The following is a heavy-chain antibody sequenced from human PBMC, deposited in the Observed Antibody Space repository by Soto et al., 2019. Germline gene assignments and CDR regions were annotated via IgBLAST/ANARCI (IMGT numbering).Heavy chain of an antibody. CDR1: GGTFSSYA. CDR2: IIPIFGTA. D-gene: IGHD6-6*01. Sequence: QVQLVQSGAEVKKPGSSVKVSCKASGGTFSSYAISWVRQAPGQGLEWMGGIIPIFGTANYAQKFQGRVTITADKSTSTAYMELSSLRSEDTAVYYCASHGSIAARPGPYFDYWGQGTLVTVSS. J-gene: IGHJ4*02. V-gene: IGHV1-69*06. CDR3: ASHGSIAARPGPYFDY.